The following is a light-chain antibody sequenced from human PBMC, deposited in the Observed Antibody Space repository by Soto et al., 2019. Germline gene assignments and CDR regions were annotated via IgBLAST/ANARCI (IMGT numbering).Light chain of an antibody. Sequence: SYVLTQPPSVSVAPGKTASVACGGSNIGSKSVHWYQKKSGQAPVLVMYYDSDRPSGIPDRFSGSNSGNTATLTISRVEAGDEADYYCQVWDISSGHVVFGGGTKLTVL. J-gene: IGLJ3*02. CDR1: NIGSKS. CDR2: YDS. V-gene: IGLV3-21*01. CDR3: QVWDISSGHVV.